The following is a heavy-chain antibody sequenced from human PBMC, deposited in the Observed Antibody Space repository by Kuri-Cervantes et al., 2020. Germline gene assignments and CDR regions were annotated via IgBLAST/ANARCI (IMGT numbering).Heavy chain of an antibody. D-gene: IGHD3-22*01. V-gene: IGHV4-4*07. J-gene: IGHJ6*02. Sequence: GSLRLSCTVSGGSISSYYWSWIRQPAGKGLEWIGRIYTSGSTNYNPSLKSRVTISVDTSKNQFSLKLSSVTAADTAVYYCAREKWSSYYYDSSDYYYYGMDVWGQGTTVTVSS. CDR2: IYTSGST. CDR3: AREKWSSYYYDSSDYYYYGMDV. CDR1: GGSISSYY.